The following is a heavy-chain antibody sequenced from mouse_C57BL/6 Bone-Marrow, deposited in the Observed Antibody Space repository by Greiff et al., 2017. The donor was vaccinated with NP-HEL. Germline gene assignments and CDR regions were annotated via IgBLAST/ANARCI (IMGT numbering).Heavy chain of an antibody. CDR2: IDPENGDT. V-gene: IGHV14-4*01. Sequence: EVQLQQSGAELVRPGASVKLSCTASGFNIQDDYMHWVKQRPEQGLEWIGWIDPENGDTEYASKFQGKATITADTSSNTAYLQLSSLTSENTAVYYCTTEGYGSSYEGYWGQGTTLTVSS. J-gene: IGHJ2*01. CDR1: GFNIQDDY. D-gene: IGHD1-1*01. CDR3: TTEGYGSSYEGY.